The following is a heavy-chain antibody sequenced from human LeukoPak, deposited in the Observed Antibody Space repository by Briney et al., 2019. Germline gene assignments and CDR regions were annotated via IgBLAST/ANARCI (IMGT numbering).Heavy chain of an antibody. J-gene: IGHJ4*02. Sequence: SETLSLTCGVSGGSISNTNWWSWVRQPPGKGLEWIGEVNLQGSTNYNPSLKSRVAISVDKSENHISLKLTSVTAADTAVYYCARDGGPYRPLDYSGQRTLVTVAS. CDR3: ARDGGPYRPLDY. CDR2: VNLQGST. V-gene: IGHV4-4*02. CDR1: GGSISNTNW.